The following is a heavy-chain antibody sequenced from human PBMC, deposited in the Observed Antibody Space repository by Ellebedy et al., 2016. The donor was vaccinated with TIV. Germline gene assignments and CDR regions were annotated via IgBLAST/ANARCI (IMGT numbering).Heavy chain of an antibody. D-gene: IGHD1-1*01. CDR3: ARELEPYNWFDP. Sequence: ASVKVSXXASGYTFTSYDINWVRQATGQGLEWLGWMNPNSGNTGYAQKFQGRVTMTRNTSISTAYMELSSLRSEDTAVYYCARELEPYNWFDPWGQGTLVTVSS. J-gene: IGHJ5*02. CDR2: MNPNSGNT. CDR1: GYTFTSYD. V-gene: IGHV1-8*01.